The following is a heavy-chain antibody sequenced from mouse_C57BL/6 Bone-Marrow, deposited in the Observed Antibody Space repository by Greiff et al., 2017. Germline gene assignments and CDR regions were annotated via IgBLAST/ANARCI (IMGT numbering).Heavy chain of an antibody. CDR1: GFTFSDYG. D-gene: IGHD2-3*01. J-gene: IGHJ2*01. CDR3: ARNGYYVYYFDY. CDR2: ISSGSSTI. Sequence: EVHLVESGGGLVKPGGSLKLSCPASGFTFSDYGMHWVGQAPEKGLEWVAYISSGSSTIYYADTVKGRFTISRDNAKNTLFLQMTSLRSEDTAMYYCARNGYYVYYFDYWGQGTTLTVSS. V-gene: IGHV5-17*01.